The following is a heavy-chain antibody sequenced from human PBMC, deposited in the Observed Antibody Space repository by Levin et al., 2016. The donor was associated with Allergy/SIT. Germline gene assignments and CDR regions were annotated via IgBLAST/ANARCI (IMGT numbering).Heavy chain of an antibody. V-gene: IGHV1-69*13. D-gene: IGHD3-10*01. CDR3: ASAVAGRRFTMVRGYHGMDV. CDR2: IIPIFGTP. Sequence: SVKVSCKASGGTSSSFALTWVRQAPGQGLQWIGGIIPIFGTPNYAQKFQDRVTITADESTNTAYMELRSLRSEDTAVYYCASAVAGRRFTMVRGYHGMDVWGQGTMVTVPS. J-gene: IGHJ6*02. CDR1: GGTSSSFA.